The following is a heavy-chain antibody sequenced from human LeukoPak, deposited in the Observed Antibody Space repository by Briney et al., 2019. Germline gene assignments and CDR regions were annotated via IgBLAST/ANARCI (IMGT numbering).Heavy chain of an antibody. Sequence: GGSLRLSCTASGFTFGDYAMSWVRQAPGKGLEWVGFIRSKAYGGTTEYAASVKGRFTISRDDSKSIAYLQMNSLKTEDTAVYYCTRESIAAALDYWGQGTLVTVSS. D-gene: IGHD6-25*01. V-gene: IGHV3-49*04. CDR3: TRESIAAALDY. CDR2: IRSKAYGGTT. CDR1: GFTFGDYA. J-gene: IGHJ4*02.